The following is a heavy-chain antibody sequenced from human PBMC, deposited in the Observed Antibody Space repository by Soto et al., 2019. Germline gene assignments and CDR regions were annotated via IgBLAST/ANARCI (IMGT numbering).Heavy chain of an antibody. D-gene: IGHD6-19*01. CDR2: INHSGSA. J-gene: IGHJ4*02. V-gene: IGHV4-34*01. CDR1: GGSFSGYI. CDR3: VSGLITGRQYTGGWYYFDS. Sequence: SETLSLTCDVYGGSFSGYIWTWIRQTPGKGLQWIGQINHSGSANYNPSLKSRVTISVHTSNSQFSLELSSVTAADTDVYYCVSGLITGRQYTGGWYYFDSWGQGIQVTVSS.